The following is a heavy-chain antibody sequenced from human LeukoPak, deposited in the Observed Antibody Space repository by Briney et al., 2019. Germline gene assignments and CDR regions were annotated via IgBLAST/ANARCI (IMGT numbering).Heavy chain of an antibody. CDR1: GGTFTSYA. V-gene: IGHV1-69*06. J-gene: IGHJ3*02. CDR2: IIPIFGTA. CDR3: ASRGDWAFDI. D-gene: IGHD2-21*02. Sequence: SVKVSCKASGGTFTSYAISWVRQAPGQGLEWMGRIIPIFGTANYAQKFQGRVTITADKSTSTAYMELSSLRSEDTVVYYCASRGDWAFDIWGQGTMVTVSS.